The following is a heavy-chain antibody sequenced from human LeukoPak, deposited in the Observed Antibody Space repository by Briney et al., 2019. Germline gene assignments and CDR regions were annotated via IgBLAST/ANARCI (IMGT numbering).Heavy chain of an antibody. CDR3: ARVVSISRYCSGGSCYAY. D-gene: IGHD2-15*01. Sequence: GGSLRLSCAASGFTVSSNYMSWVRQAPGKGLEWVSVIYSGGSTYYADSVKGQFTISRDNSKNTLYLQMYSLRAEDTAVYYCARVVSISRYCSGGSCYAYWGQGTLVTVSS. J-gene: IGHJ4*02. CDR1: GFTVSSNY. CDR2: IYSGGST. V-gene: IGHV3-53*01.